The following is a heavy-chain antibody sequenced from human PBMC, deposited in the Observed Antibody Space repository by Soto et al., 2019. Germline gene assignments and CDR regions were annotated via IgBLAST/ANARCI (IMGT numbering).Heavy chain of an antibody. V-gene: IGHV3-48*02. CDR1: GFTFSSYS. J-gene: IGHJ3*02. Sequence: GGSLRLSCAASGFTFSSYSMNWVRQAPGKGLEWVSYISSSSTIYYADSVKGRFTISRDNAKNSLYLQMNSLRDEDTAVYYCARDAVPLYYYDSSGYDAFDIWGQGTMVTVSS. D-gene: IGHD3-22*01. CDR2: ISSSSTI. CDR3: ARDAVPLYYYDSSGYDAFDI.